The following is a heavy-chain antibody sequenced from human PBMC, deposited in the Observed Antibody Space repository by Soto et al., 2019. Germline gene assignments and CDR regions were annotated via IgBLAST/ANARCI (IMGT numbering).Heavy chain of an antibody. J-gene: IGHJ4*02. CDR3: ARDVRLPDY. D-gene: IGHD3-10*02. CDR1: GFTFSTYS. Sequence: EVQLVESGGGLVPPGGSLRLSCAASGFTFSTYSMNWVRQAPGKGLEWVSFISITGETTYYADSVKGRLTISRDNAKNSLFLQMNSLTAEDTAVYYCARDVRLPDYWGQGTLVTVSS. CDR2: ISITGETT. V-gene: IGHV3-48*01.